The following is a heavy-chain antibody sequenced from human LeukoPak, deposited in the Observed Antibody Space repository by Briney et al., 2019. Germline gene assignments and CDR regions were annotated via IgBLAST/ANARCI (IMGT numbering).Heavy chain of an antibody. Sequence: GGSLRLSCAASGFTFSSYGMPWVRQAPGKGLEWVAVISYDGSNKYYADSVKGRFTISRDNSKNTLYLQMNSLRAEDTAVYYCAKGGYIAVAYFDYWGQGTLVTVSS. D-gene: IGHD6-19*01. CDR2: ISYDGSNK. J-gene: IGHJ4*02. CDR3: AKGGYIAVAYFDY. CDR1: GFTFSSYG. V-gene: IGHV3-30*18.